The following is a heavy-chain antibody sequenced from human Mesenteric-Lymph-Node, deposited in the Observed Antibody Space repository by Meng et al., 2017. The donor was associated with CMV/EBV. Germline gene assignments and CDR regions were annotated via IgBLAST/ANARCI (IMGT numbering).Heavy chain of an antibody. CDR3: ARHGSYGLYDY. J-gene: IGHJ4*02. CDR2: IHYSGDT. CDR1: GGSISSDDYY. Sequence: SETLSLTCTVSGGSISSDDYYWGWIRQPPGKGLEWIGYIHYSGDTYYNPSLKSRLSKSVDMSKNQFSLKVSSVTAADTAVYYCARHGSYGLYDYLGQGTLVTVSS. D-gene: IGHD1-26*01. V-gene: IGHV4-30-4*08.